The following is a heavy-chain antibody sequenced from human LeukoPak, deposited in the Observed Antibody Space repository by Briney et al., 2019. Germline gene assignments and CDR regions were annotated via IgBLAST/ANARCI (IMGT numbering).Heavy chain of an antibody. CDR1: GFTFSSYA. CDR3: AKDSPVEYYYDSSGYYDY. V-gene: IGHV3-23*01. Sequence: PGGSLRLSCAASGFTFSSYAMSWVRQAPGKGLEWVSAISGSGGSTYYADSVKGRFTISRDNSKNTLYLQMNSLRAEDTAVYYCAKDSPVEYYYDSSGYYDYRGQGTLVTVSS. D-gene: IGHD3-22*01. J-gene: IGHJ4*02. CDR2: ISGSGGST.